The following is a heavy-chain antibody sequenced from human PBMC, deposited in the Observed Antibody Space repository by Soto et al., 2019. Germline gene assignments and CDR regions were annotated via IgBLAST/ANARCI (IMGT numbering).Heavy chain of an antibody. V-gene: IGHV4-34*01. Sequence: SETLSLTCAVYGGSFSGYYWSWIRQPPGKGLEWIGEINHSGSTNYNPSLKSRVTISVDTSKNQFSLKLSSVTAADTAVYYCARRREAADGPLTDFDYWGQGTLVTVSS. CDR2: INHSGST. D-gene: IGHD6-13*01. J-gene: IGHJ4*02. CDR3: ARRREAADGPLTDFDY. CDR1: GGSFSGYY.